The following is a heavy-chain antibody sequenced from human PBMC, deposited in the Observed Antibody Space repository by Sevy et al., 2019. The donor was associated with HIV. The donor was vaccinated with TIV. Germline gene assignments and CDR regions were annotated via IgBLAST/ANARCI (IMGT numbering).Heavy chain of an antibody. CDR1: GYSFTTYA. CDR3: ARVFGGRLYNGRFDP. V-gene: IGHV1-18*01. CDR2: ISPFHGNT. D-gene: IGHD3-16*01. Sequence: ASVKVSCKASGYSFTTYAITWVRQAPGQGLEWMGWISPFHGNTNYAQKLQGRVSMTTDTSTSTAYMELTSLRSDDTAVYYCARVFGGRLYNGRFDPWGQGTLVTVSS. J-gene: IGHJ5*02.